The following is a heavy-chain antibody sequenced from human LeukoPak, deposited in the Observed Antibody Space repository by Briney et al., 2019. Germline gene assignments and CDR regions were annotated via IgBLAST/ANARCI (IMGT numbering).Heavy chain of an antibody. V-gene: IGHV1-69*05. CDR1: GGTFSSYA. CDR3: ARAREYCSSTSCYSGTYNWFDP. D-gene: IGHD2-2*01. CDR2: IIPIFGTA. J-gene: IGHJ5*02. Sequence: SVKVSCKASGGTFSSYAISWVRQAPGQGPEWMGGIIPIFGTANYAQKFQGRVTITTDESTSTAYMELSSLRSEDTAVYYCARAREYCSSTSCYSGTYNWFDPWGQGTLVTVSS.